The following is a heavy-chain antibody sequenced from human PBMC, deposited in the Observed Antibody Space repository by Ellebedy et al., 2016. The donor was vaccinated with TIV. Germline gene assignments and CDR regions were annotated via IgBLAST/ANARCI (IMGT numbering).Heavy chain of an antibody. Sequence: SVKVSCKASGYTFTSYGISWVRQAPGQGLEWLGRIIPMFDIRDYAQELQGRVTITADKSMSTAYMELSSLRSEDTAVYFCARNSDIIVVPSAYASSYDIWGQGTMVSVAS. J-gene: IGHJ3*02. CDR3: ARNSDIIVVPSAYASSYDI. CDR2: IIPMFDIR. V-gene: IGHV1-69*04. D-gene: IGHD2-15*01. CDR1: GYTFTSYG.